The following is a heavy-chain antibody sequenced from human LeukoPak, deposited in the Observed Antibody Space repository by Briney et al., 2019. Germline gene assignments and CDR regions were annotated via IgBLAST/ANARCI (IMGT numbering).Heavy chain of an antibody. J-gene: IGHJ4*02. CDR3: AKAGLFDY. V-gene: IGHV3-30*18. CDR1: GFTFGSYA. CDR2: ISFDESNK. Sequence: GRSLRLSCAASGFTFGSYAMHWVRQAPGKGLEWVALISFDESNKYYADSVKGRFTISRDNSKNTLYLQMNSLRAEDTAVYYCAKAGLFDYWGQGTLVTVSS.